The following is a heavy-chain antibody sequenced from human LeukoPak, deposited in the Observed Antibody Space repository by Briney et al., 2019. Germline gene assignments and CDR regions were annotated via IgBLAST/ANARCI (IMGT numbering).Heavy chain of an antibody. V-gene: IGHV1-24*01. CDR2: FDPEDGET. CDR3: ATDFAPPPVADAFDI. J-gene: IGHJ3*02. CDR1: GYTLTELS. Sequence: ASVKVSYKVSGYTLTELSMHWVRQAPGRGLEWMGGFDPEDGETIYAQKFQGRVTMTEDTSTDTAYMEPSSLRSEDTAVYYCATDFAPPPVADAFDIWGQGTMVTVSS. D-gene: IGHD2-15*01.